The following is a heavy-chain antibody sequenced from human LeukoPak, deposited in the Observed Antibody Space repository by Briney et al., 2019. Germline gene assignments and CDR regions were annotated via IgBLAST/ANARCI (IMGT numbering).Heavy chain of an antibody. V-gene: IGHV3-7*03. Sequence: PGGSLRLSCAASGFTFSTSWMTWVRQAPGKGLEWVANINQDGSEKYYVDSVKGRFTISRDNSKNTLYLQMNSLRAEDTAVYYCAKAPSIAAAGSFDYWGQGTLVTVSS. CDR1: GFTFSTSW. CDR3: AKAPSIAAAGSFDY. J-gene: IGHJ4*02. CDR2: INQDGSEK. D-gene: IGHD6-13*01.